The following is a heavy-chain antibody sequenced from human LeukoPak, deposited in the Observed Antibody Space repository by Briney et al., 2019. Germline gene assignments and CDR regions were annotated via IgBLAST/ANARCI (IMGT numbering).Heavy chain of an antibody. CDR2: INPSGGST. Sequence: EASVKVSCKASGYTFTSYYMHWVRQAPGQGLEWMGIINPSGGSTSYAQKFQGRVTMTRDTSTSAVYMELSSLRSEDTAVYYCARAAGETYYFDYWGQGTLVTVSS. V-gene: IGHV1-46*01. J-gene: IGHJ4*02. D-gene: IGHD6-13*01. CDR1: GYTFTSYY. CDR3: ARAAGETYYFDY.